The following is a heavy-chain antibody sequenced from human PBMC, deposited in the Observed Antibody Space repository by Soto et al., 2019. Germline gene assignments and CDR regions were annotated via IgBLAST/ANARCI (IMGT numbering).Heavy chain of an antibody. CDR1: GFTFSSYG. D-gene: IGHD5-12*01. J-gene: IGHJ4*02. CDR2: IWNDGSNK. CDR3: AREYTGYGFDY. V-gene: IGHV3-33*01. Sequence: QVQLVESGGGVVQPGRSLRLSCAASGFTFSSYGMHWVRQAPGKGLEWVAVIWNDGSNKYYADSVKGRFTISRVNSKNTLYLQMNSLRAEDTAVYYRAREYTGYGFDYWGQGTLLTVSS.